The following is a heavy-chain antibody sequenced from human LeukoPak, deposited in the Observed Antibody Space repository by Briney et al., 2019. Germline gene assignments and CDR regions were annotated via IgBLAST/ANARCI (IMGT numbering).Heavy chain of an antibody. D-gene: IGHD4-17*01. CDR1: GGSVSTRSFF. J-gene: IGHJ2*01. Sequence: SETLSLTCTVSGGSVSTRSFFWGWIRQPPGKGLEWIGSIYYGGSTYYNPSLKSRATISVDTSKNQFFLKLSSVTAADTALYYCALTRNGDGGYWYFDLWGRGTLVTVSS. CDR2: IYYGGST. CDR3: ALTRNGDGGYWYFDL. V-gene: IGHV4-39*01.